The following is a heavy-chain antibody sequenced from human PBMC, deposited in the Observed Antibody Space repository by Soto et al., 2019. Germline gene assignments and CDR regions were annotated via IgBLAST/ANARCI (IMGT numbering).Heavy chain of an antibody. CDR2: VYHTGRT. V-gene: IGHV4-61*01. D-gene: IGHD3-3*01. CDR3: ARDFAYFDS. J-gene: IGHJ4*02. CDR1: GGSFKSGSYS. Sequence: SETLSLTCTGSGGSFKSGSYSWRWMRQPAGRGLEWIGYVYHTGRTNYYPSLKSRVSISMDTSKNQFSLNLDSVTAADTAVYFCARDFAYFDSWGQGTLVTVSS.